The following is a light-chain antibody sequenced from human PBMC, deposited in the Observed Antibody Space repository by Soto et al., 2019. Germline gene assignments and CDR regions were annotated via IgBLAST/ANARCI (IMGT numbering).Light chain of an antibody. CDR1: QTLSTNS. V-gene: IGKV3-20*01. Sequence: EIVLTQSPGTLSLSPGERATLSCRASQTLSTNSLAWYQQRPGQTPRLLIYAASTRDTDIPDRFNGSGSGTDFALTIGRLEPEDFALYYCQQYNDSPLTFGPGTKVDVK. CDR3: QQYNDSPLT. CDR2: AAS. J-gene: IGKJ3*01.